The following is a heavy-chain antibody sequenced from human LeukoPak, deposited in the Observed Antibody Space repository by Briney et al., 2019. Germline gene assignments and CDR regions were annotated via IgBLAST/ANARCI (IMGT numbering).Heavy chain of an antibody. CDR2: IKTKPNGYAT. CDR3: TSPVHVDY. V-gene: IGHV3-73*01. Sequence: GSLRLSXAASGFTFSGSDIHWVRQDSGEGLEWVGRIKTKPNGYATSYAASVKGRFTISRDDSESTAYLQMNNLRTEDTAVYYCTSPVHVDYWGQGTLVTVSS. J-gene: IGHJ4*02. CDR1: GFTFSGSD. D-gene: IGHD4-17*01.